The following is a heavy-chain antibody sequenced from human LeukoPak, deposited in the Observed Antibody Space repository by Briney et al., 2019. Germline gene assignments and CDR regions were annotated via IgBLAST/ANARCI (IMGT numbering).Heavy chain of an antibody. Sequence: ASVKVSCKASGYTFTNYGISWVRQAPGQGLEWMGWISTYNGNTKYAQKLQGRVTMTTDTSTSTVSMEVRSLRSDDTAVYYCAREESIGRYQFLHEYWGQGTLVTVSS. CDR3: AREESIGRYQFLHEY. CDR1: GYTFTNYG. CDR2: ISTYNGNT. V-gene: IGHV1-18*01. D-gene: IGHD1-26*01. J-gene: IGHJ4*02.